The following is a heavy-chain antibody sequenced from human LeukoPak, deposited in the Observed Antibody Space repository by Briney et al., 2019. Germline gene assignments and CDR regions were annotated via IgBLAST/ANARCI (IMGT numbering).Heavy chain of an antibody. V-gene: IGHV3-74*01. CDR2: INTDGSST. CDR3: ARDLLDSSSAQDY. Sequence: GGSLRLSCAASGFTFSVSAMYWVRQAPGKGLVWVSRINTDGSSTSYADSVKGRFTISRDNAKNTLYLQMNSLRAEDTAVYYCARDLLDSSSAQDYWGQGTLVTVSS. D-gene: IGHD6-6*01. CDR1: GFTFSVSA. J-gene: IGHJ4*02.